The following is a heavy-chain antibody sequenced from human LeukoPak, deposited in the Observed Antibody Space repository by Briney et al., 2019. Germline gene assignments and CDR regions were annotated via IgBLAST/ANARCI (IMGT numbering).Heavy chain of an antibody. CDR2: IHYSGNT. J-gene: IGHJ5*02. CDR1: GGSISSSIHY. Sequence: SETLSLTCTVSGGSISSSIHYWGWVRQSPRKGLEWIGTIHYSGNTYYNPSLRSRLTISLDTSNNQFSLKLSSVTAADTAVYYCATYTEDYSVPAFAPWGQGTLVIVSS. CDR3: ATYTEDYSVPAFAP. D-gene: IGHD3-16*01. V-gene: IGHV4-39*07.